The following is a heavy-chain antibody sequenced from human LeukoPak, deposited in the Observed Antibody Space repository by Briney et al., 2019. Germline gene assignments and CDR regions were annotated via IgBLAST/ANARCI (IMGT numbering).Heavy chain of an antibody. J-gene: IGHJ4*02. D-gene: IGHD3-16*01. CDR3: TSLREGDYY. V-gene: IGHV1-2*02. CDR2: INPKSGGT. CDR1: GYPFIDYY. Sequence: RASVKVSCKTSGYPFIDYYIHWVRPAPGQGLEWMGWINPKSGGTNYAQTFQGRVTMTRDTSISTAQMELSRLRSDDTAVYYCTSLREGDYYWGQGTLVTVSS.